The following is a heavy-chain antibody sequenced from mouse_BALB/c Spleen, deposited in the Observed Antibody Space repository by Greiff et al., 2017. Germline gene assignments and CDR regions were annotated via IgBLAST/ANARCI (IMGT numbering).Heavy chain of an antibody. CDR2: IYPGDGDT. V-gene: IGHV1-87*01. CDR3: AKGDYYDAMDY. J-gene: IGHJ4*01. Sequence: VQLQESGAELARPGASVKLSCKASGYTFTSYWMQWVKQRPGQGLEWIGAIYPGDGDTRYTQKFKGKATLTADKSSSTAYMQLSSLASEDSAVYYCAKGDYYDAMDYWGQGTSVTVSS. CDR1: GYTFTSYW. D-gene: IGHD2-13*01.